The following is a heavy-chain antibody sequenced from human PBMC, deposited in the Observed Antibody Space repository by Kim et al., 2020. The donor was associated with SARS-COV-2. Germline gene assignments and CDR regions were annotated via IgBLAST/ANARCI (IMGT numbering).Heavy chain of an antibody. D-gene: IGHD6-13*01. V-gene: IGHV4-39*07. CDR2: IYYSGST. CDR3: ARVPSASSSRLLGKAEWDCCHIDY. J-gene: IGHJ4*02. CDR1: GGSISSSSYY. Sequence: SETLSLTCTVSGGSISSSSYYWGWIRQPPGKGLEWIGSIYYSGSTYYNPSLKSRVTISVDTSKNQFSLKLSSVTAADTAVYYCARVPSASSSRLLGKAEWDCCHIDYWGQGTLVTVSS.